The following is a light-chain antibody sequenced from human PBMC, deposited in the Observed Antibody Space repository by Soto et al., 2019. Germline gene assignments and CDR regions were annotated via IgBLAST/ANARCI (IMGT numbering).Light chain of an antibody. V-gene: IGLV2-14*01. J-gene: IGLJ1*01. CDR1: SSDVGGYNY. Sequence: QSALTQPASVSGSPGQSITISCTGTSSDVGGYNYVSWFQQHPGKAPKLMIYDVNDRPSGISNRFSGSKSGNTASLTISGLQAEDEADYYCSSYASGSTLVFGTGTKVTVL. CDR2: DVN. CDR3: SSYASGSTLV.